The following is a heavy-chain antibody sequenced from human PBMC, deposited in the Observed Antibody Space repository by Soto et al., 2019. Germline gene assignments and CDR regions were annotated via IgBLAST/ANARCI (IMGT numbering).Heavy chain of an antibody. V-gene: IGHV3-23*01. D-gene: IGHD1-26*01. CDR1: GLTFSNYA. J-gene: IGHJ4*02. CDR3: AKKAGVGAAPFDY. CDR2: IGGRGDNT. Sequence: GGSLRLSCAASGLTFSNYAMSWVRQAPGKGLEWVSSIGGRGDNTYYADSVEGRFTISRDISKNAVYLQMNSLRAEDTAVYFCAKKAGVGAAPFDYWGPGTLVTVSS.